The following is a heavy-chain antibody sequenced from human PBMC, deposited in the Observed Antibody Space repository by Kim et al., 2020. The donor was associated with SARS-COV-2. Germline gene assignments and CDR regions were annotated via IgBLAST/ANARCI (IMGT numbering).Heavy chain of an antibody. D-gene: IGHD6-13*01. CDR1: GGSISSYY. V-gene: IGHV4-59*01. J-gene: IGHJ3*02. CDR3: ATDCSSQYWDALDM. Sequence: SETLSLTCTVSGGSISSYYWSWIRQPPGKGLEWVGYIYYSGSTNYNPSLKSRVTISVDTSKNPFPLMLSSVTAADTAVLYWATDCSSQYWDALDMWGQGT. CDR2: IYYSGST.